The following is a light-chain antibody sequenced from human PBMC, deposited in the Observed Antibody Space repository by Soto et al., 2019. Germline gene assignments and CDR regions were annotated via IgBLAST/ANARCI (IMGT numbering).Light chain of an antibody. J-gene: IGLJ3*02. CDR1: SSNIGAHYD. V-gene: IGLV1-40*01. Sequence: QAVVTQPPSVSGAPGQRVTISCTGSSSNIGAHYDVHWYQQLPGTAPKLLIYVNNNRPSGVPDRFSGSKSGTPASLAITGLQAEDEADYYCQSYDSSLSAWVFGGGTKLTVL. CDR2: VNN. CDR3: QSYDSSLSAWV.